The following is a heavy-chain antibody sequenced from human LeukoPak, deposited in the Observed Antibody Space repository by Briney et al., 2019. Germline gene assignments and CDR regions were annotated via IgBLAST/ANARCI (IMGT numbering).Heavy chain of an antibody. CDR2: ISSSSSYI. V-gene: IGHV3-21*01. D-gene: IGHD6-13*01. CDR3: ARDHEPSLTRTRIAAAENGIFGDY. J-gene: IGHJ4*02. CDR1: GFTFSSYS. Sequence: GGSLRLSCAASGFTFSSYSMNWVRQATGKGLEWVSSISSSSSYIYYADSVKGRFTISRDNAKNSLYLQMNSLRAEDTAVYYCARDHEPSLTRTRIAAAENGIFGDYWGQGTLVTVSS.